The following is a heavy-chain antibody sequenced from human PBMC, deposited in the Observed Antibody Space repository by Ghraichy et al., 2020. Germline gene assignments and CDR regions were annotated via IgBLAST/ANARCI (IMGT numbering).Heavy chain of an antibody. Sequence: GGSLRLSCAASGFTFNNAWMSWVRQAPGKGLEWVARVKSKTDGGTTDYAAPVRGRFTIARDDSENTLYLQMNSLETEDTAVYYCTKLGLRGYNWFDPWGQGTLVTVSS. CDR2: VKSKTDGGTT. CDR3: TKLGLRGYNWFDP. D-gene: IGHD1-7*01. CDR1: GFTFNNAW. V-gene: IGHV3-15*01. J-gene: IGHJ5*02.